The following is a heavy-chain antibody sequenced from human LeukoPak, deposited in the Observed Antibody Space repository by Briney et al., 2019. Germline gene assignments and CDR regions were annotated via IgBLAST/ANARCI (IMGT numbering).Heavy chain of an antibody. J-gene: IGHJ4*02. V-gene: IGHV4-59*01. D-gene: IGHD4/OR15-4a*01. CDR3: ARDRGLTTSGGVGFDY. Sequence: SETLSLTCTVSGGSISSYYWSWIRQPPGKGLEWIGYISYSGNTNYNPSLKSRVAISVDTSKNQFSLRLSSVTAADTAVYYCARDRGLTTSGGVGFDYWGQGTLVTASS. CDR1: GGSISSYY. CDR2: ISYSGNT.